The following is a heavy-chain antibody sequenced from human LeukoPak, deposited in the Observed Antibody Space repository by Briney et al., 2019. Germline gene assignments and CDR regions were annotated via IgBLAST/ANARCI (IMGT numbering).Heavy chain of an antibody. V-gene: IGHV3-64D*09. CDR1: GFTFSSYG. J-gene: IGHJ6*02. CDR2: ISSNGGST. Sequence: GGSLRLSCSASGFTFSSYGMHWVRQAPGKGLDYVSAISSNGGSTYYADSVEGRFAISRDNSKNTLHLQMSSLRPEDTAVYYCVKDSGGLPIYGMDVWGQGTAVTVSS. D-gene: IGHD5-12*01. CDR3: VKDSGGLPIYGMDV.